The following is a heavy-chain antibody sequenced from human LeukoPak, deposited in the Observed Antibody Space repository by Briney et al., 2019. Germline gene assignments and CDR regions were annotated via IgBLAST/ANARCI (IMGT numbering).Heavy chain of an antibody. CDR3: ARRWLTRIDS. Sequence: GSLRLSCAASGFSFSNYGMNWVRQPPGKGLEWIGEINHSGSTNYNPSLKSRVTISVDTSKNQFSLKLNSVTAADTAVYYCARRWLTRIDSWGQGTLVTVSS. CDR2: INHSGST. V-gene: IGHV4-34*01. J-gene: IGHJ4*02. CDR1: GFSFSNYG. D-gene: IGHD6-19*01.